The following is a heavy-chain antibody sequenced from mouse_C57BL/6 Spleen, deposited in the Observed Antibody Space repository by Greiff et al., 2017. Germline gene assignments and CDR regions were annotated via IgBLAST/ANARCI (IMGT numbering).Heavy chain of an antibody. D-gene: IGHD2-1*01. CDR2: INPNNGGT. J-gene: IGHJ1*03. Sequence: VQLQQSGPELVKPGASVKIPCKASGYTFTDYNMDWVKQSHGKSLEWIGDINPNNGGTIYNQKFKGKATLTVDKSSSTAYMELRSLTSEDTAVYYCARWGGNYNWYFDVWGTGTTVTVSS. CDR3: ARWGGNYNWYFDV. CDR1: GYTFTDYN. V-gene: IGHV1-18*01.